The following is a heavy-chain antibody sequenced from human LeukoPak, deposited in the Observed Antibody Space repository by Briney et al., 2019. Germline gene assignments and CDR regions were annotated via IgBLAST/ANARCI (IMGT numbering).Heavy chain of an antibody. Sequence: GGSLRLSCAASGFTFSSHGMSWVRKAPGKGLEWVAKIKQDGSEKYYVDSVKGRLTISRDNAKNSLYLQMNSLRAEDTAVYYCARDTGGLQYSYYYMDVWGKGTTVTVSS. J-gene: IGHJ6*03. CDR1: GFTFSSHG. CDR2: IKQDGSEK. D-gene: IGHD5-24*01. CDR3: ARDTGGLQYSYYYMDV. V-gene: IGHV3-7*01.